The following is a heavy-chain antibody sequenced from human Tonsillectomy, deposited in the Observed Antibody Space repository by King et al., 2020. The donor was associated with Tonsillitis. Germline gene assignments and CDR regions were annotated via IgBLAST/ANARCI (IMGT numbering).Heavy chain of an antibody. CDR1: GYTFTHYH. J-gene: IGHJ5*02. V-gene: IGHV1-2*02. Sequence: VQLVESGTEVKVPGASVTVSCKASGYTFTHYHIHWIRQAPGQGLEWMGWIDCNIGSTNYAQNLQGRFTLTRDTSTNTAYMDLRSLRSDDTATYYCSRETWVYGSWGQGTLVTVSS. CDR3: SRETWVYGS. CDR2: IDCNIGST. D-gene: IGHD5-24*01.